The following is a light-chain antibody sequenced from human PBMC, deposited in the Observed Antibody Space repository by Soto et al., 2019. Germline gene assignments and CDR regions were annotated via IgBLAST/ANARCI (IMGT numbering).Light chain of an antibody. CDR1: KNDIGGYDF. V-gene: IGLV2-8*01. CDR3: KSYAGSNTYV. Sequence: QSVLTQPPSASRSPGQSVTISCTGTKNDIGGYDFVSWYQHHPGKAPRLIIYEVVQRPSGVPDRFSGSKSGNTASLTVSGLQAAEEADYFCKSYAGSNTYVFGSGTKVTVL. J-gene: IGLJ1*01. CDR2: EVV.